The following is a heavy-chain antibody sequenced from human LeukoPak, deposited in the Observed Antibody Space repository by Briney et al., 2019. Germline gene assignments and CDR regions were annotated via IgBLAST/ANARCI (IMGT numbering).Heavy chain of an antibody. CDR2: IFYSGTT. J-gene: IGHJ4*02. CDR3: ARAPPPYMVTK. CDR1: GDSISSGDYY. Sequence: KPSETLSLTCTVSGDSISSGDYYWRWIRQPPGKGLEWIGYIFYSGTTYYNPSLKSRVTISIDTSKDQFSLKLSSVTAADTAVYYCARAPPPYMVTKWGQGTLVTVSS. V-gene: IGHV4-30-4*01. D-gene: IGHD2-21*02.